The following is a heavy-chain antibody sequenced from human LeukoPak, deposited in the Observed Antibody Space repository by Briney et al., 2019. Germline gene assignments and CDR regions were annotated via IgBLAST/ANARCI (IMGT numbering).Heavy chain of an antibody. Sequence: SETLSLTCAVYGGSFSGYYWSWIRQPPGKGLEWIGEIYHIGSTNYNPSLKSRVTMSVDKSKKQFSLILTSVTAADTAMYYCARDRTSTTRDAFDIWGQGTMVTVSS. CDR2: IYHIGST. CDR1: GGSFSGYY. J-gene: IGHJ3*02. D-gene: IGHD4-17*01. CDR3: ARDRTSTTRDAFDI. V-gene: IGHV4-34*01.